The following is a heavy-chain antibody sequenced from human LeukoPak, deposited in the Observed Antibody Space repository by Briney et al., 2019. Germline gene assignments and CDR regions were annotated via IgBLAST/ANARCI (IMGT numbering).Heavy chain of an antibody. CDR3: AKRGAEVGATVAPGDY. J-gene: IGHJ4*02. Sequence: GGSLRLSCAASGFTFSSYAMSWVRQAPGKGLEWVSAISGSGGSTYYADSVKGRFTISSDNSKNTLYLQMNSLRAEDTAVYYCAKRGAEVGATVAPGDYWGQGTLVTVSS. CDR1: GFTFSSYA. D-gene: IGHD1-26*01. CDR2: ISGSGGST. V-gene: IGHV3-23*01.